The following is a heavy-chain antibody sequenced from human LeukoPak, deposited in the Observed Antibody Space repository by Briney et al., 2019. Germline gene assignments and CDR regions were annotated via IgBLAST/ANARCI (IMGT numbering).Heavy chain of an antibody. V-gene: IGHV3-7*01. Sequence: GGSLRLSCAASGFTFSTYWMSWVRQAPGKRLEWVADIKEDGSEKYYVDSVKGRFTISRDNAKNSLYLQMNSLRAEDTAVYYCAELGITMIGGVWGKGTTVTISS. CDR1: GFTFSTYW. D-gene: IGHD3-10*02. CDR2: IKEDGSEK. CDR3: AELGITMIGGV. J-gene: IGHJ6*04.